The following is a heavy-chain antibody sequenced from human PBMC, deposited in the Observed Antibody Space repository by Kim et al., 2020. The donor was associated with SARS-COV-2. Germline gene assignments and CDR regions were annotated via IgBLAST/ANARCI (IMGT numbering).Heavy chain of an antibody. D-gene: IGHD2-15*01. CDR3: ARGGPFYYYYGMDV. V-gene: IGHV3-11*05. J-gene: IGHJ6*02. Sequence: GGSLRLSCAASGFTFSDYYMSWIRQAPGKGLEWVSYISSSSSYTNYADSVKGRFTISRDNAKNSLYLQMNSLRAEDTAVYYCARGGPFYYYYGMDVWGQGTTVTVSS. CDR1: GFTFSDYY. CDR2: ISSSSSYT.